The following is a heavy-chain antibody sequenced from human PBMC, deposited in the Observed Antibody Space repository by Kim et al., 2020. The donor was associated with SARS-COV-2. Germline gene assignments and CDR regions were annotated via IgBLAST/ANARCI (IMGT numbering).Heavy chain of an antibody. V-gene: IGHV3-23*01. J-gene: IGHJ6*02. CDR1: GFTFSNYA. CDR3: AKGVVVKASYYYGMDV. D-gene: IGHD2-15*01. CDR2: ISGSGGST. Sequence: GGSLRLSCAASGFTFSNYAMSWVRQAPGKGLESVSAISGSGGSTYYADSVKGRFTISRDNSKNTLYLQMNSLRAEDTAVYYCAKGVVVKASYYYGMDVWGQGTTVTVSS.